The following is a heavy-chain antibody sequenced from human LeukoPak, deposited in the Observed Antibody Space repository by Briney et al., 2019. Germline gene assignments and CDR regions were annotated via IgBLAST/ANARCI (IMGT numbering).Heavy chain of an antibody. CDR3: ARGGSPSDY. Sequence: PGGSLRLSCTTSGFTFNSYWMHWVRQPPGKGLMWVSRIHLDGRTTNYADSVKGRFTISRDNAKNTLYLEMNSLRSEDTAVYYCARGGSPSDYWGQGTLVAVSS. J-gene: IGHJ4*02. CDR1: GFTFNSYW. D-gene: IGHD3-16*01. CDR2: IHLDGRTT. V-gene: IGHV3-74*01.